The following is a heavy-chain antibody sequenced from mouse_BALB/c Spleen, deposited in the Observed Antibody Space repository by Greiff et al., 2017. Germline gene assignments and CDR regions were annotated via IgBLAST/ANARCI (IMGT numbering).Heavy chain of an antibody. D-gene: IGHD1-2*01. CDR2: ISYDGSN. J-gene: IGHJ4*01. V-gene: IGHV3-6*02. Sequence: ESGPGLVKPSQSLSLTCSVTGYSITSGYYWNWIRQFPGNKLEWMGYISYDGSNNYNPSLKNRISITRDTSKNQFFLKLNSVTTEDTATYYCARVRLLRLPDAMDYWGQGTSVTVSS. CDR1: GYSITSGYY. CDR3: ARVRLLRLPDAMDY.